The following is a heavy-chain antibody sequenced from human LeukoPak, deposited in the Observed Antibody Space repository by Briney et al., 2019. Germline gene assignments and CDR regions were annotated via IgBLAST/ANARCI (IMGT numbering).Heavy chain of an antibody. Sequence: SETLSLTCAVYGGSFSGYYWSWIRQPPGKGLEWIGYIYYSGSTDYNPSLKSRVAISVDTSRNQFSLRLSSVTAADTAVYYCARVTGYKTEDFFDYWGQGTLVTVSS. J-gene: IGHJ4*02. CDR3: ARVTGYKTEDFFDY. CDR1: GGSFSGYY. D-gene: IGHD1-14*01. CDR2: IYYSGST. V-gene: IGHV4-59*01.